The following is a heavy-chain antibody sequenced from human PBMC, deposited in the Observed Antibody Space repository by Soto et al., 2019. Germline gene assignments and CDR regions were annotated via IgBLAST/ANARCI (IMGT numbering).Heavy chain of an antibody. CDR1: GGSISSGGYY. CDR2: IYYSGST. CDR3: ARYALDIVVVVAATNAFDY. D-gene: IGHD2-15*01. V-gene: IGHV4-31*03. J-gene: IGHJ4*02. Sequence: QVQRQESGPGLVKPSQTLSLTCTVSGGSISSGGYYWSWIRQHPGKGLEWIGYIYYSGSTYYNPSLKSRVTISVDTSKNQFSLKLSSVTAADTAVYYCARYALDIVVVVAATNAFDYWGQGTLVTVSS.